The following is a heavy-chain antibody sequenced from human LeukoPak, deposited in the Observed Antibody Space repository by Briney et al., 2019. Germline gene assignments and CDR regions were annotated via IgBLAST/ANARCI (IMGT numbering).Heavy chain of an antibody. CDR2: ISGSGGST. CDR3: AKFMGSRVCDY. V-gene: IGHV3-23*01. CDR1: GFTFSSYA. Sequence: GGSLRLSCAASGFTFSSYAMSWLRQAPGKGLEWVSSISGSGGSTYYPDSVKGRFTIDRDNSKNKLYLQMNSLRAEETAVYYCAKFMGSRVCDYWGQGTLVSVS. D-gene: IGHD6-13*01. J-gene: IGHJ4*02.